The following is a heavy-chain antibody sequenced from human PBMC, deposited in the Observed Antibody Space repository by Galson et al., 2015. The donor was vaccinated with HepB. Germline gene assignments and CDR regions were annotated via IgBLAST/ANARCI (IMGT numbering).Heavy chain of an antibody. CDR3: AADAGESSGWPPSFDY. CDR1: GFTFTSSA. Sequence: SVKVSCKASGFTFTSSAMQWVRQARGQRLEWIGWIVVGSGNTNYAQKFQERVTITRDMSTSTAYMELSSLRSEDTAVYYCAADAGESSGWPPSFDYWGQGTLVTVSS. V-gene: IGHV1-58*02. D-gene: IGHD6-19*01. J-gene: IGHJ4*02. CDR2: IVVGSGNT.